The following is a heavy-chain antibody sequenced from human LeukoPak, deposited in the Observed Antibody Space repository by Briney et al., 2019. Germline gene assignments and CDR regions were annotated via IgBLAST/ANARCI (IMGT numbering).Heavy chain of an antibody. CDR3: ARCDSSGYYYVRWFDP. Sequence: SESLSLTCAVSGGSISNTYEWSWVSQRPGKGLECIGKMYHSGSTNYNPSLKSRVTISVDKSKNQFSLKPSSMTAADTAVYYCARCDSSGYYYVRWFDPWGQGTLVTVSS. V-gene: IGHV4-4*02. CDR1: GGSISNTYE. D-gene: IGHD3-22*01. J-gene: IGHJ5*02. CDR2: MYHSGST.